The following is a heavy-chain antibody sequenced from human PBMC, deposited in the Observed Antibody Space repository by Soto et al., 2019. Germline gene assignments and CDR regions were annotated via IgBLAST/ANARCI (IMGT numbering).Heavy chain of an antibody. CDR2: ISSSSSYT. V-gene: IGHV3-11*06. CDR1: GFTFSDYY. Sequence: GGSLRLSCAASGFTFSDYYMSWIRQAPGKGLEWVSYISSSSSYTNYADSVKGRFTISRDNAKNSLYLQMNSLRAEDTAVYYCARGPITGTTYYYYGMDVWGQGTTVTVSS. J-gene: IGHJ6*02. D-gene: IGHD1-7*01. CDR3: ARGPITGTTYYYYGMDV.